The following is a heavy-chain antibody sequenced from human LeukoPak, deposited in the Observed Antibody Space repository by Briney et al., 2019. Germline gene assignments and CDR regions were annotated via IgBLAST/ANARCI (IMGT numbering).Heavy chain of an antibody. CDR1: GGSVSSGSYY. Sequence: SETLSLTCTVSGGSVSSGSYYWSWIRQPPGKGLEWIGYIYYSGSTNYNPSLKSRVTISVDTPKNQFSLKLSSVTAADTAVYYCARYKYYYDSSGYYEWGQGTLVTVSS. J-gene: IGHJ4*02. D-gene: IGHD3-22*01. CDR3: ARYKYYYDSSGYYE. CDR2: IYYSGST. V-gene: IGHV4-61*01.